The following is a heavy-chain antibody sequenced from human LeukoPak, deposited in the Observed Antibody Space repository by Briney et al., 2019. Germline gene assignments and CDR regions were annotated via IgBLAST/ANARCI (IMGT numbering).Heavy chain of an antibody. CDR2: INPSGGST. J-gene: IGHJ4*02. Sequence: ASVKVSCKASGYTFTSYYMHWVRQAPGQGLEWMGIINPSGGSTSYAQKFQGRVTMTRDTSTSTVYMELSSLRSEDTAVYYCVRDAYGDYALDYWGQGTLVTVSS. V-gene: IGHV1-46*01. D-gene: IGHD4-17*01. CDR3: VRDAYGDYALDY. CDR1: GYTFTSYY.